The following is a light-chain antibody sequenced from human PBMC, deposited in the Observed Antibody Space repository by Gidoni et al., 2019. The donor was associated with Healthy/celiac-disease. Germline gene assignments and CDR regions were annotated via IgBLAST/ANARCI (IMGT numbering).Light chain of an antibody. V-gene: IGLV2-14*01. CDR1: SSDVGGYNY. CDR2: DVS. CDR3: SSYTSSSTLEDV. Sequence: QSALTQPASVSGSPGQSITISCTGTSSDVGGYNYVSWYQQNPGKAPKLMIYDVSNRPSGVSNRFSGSKSGNTASLTISGLQAEDEADYYCSSYTSSSTLEDVFGTGTKVTVL. J-gene: IGLJ1*01.